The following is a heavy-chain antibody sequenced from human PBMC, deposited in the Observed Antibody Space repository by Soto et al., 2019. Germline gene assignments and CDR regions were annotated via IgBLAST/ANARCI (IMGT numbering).Heavy chain of an antibody. J-gene: IGHJ6*02. Sequence: SETLSLTCTVSGGSISSSSYYWGWIRQPPGKGLEWIGSIYYSGSTYYNPSLKSRVTISVDTSKNQFSLKLSSVTAADTAVYYCARHGSGSYTYYYYYGMDVWGQGTTVT. CDR1: GGSISSSSYY. V-gene: IGHV4-39*01. D-gene: IGHD3-10*01. CDR2: IYYSGST. CDR3: ARHGSGSYTYYYYYGMDV.